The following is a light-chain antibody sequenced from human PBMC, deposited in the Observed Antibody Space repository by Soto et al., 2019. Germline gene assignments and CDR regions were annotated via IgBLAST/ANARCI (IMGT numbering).Light chain of an antibody. CDR3: QQYEKWPWT. J-gene: IGKJ1*01. Sequence: EVGVTQSPATLSVSPGESAPLSCWARQSVTGDLAWYQQQPGQAPSLFIYRASXRAXGIPARFSGSGSGTEFTLTISSLQSEDFAVYYCQQYEKWPWTFGQGTKVDIK. V-gene: IGKV3-15*01. CDR2: RAS. CDR1: QSVTGD.